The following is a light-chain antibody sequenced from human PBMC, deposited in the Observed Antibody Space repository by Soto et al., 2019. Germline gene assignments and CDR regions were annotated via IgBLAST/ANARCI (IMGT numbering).Light chain of an antibody. Sequence: QSVLAQPAAVSGSPGQSITISCTGTRSDVGAYNYVSWYQHHPGKAPKLMIYEVSNRPSGVSNRFSGSKSGNTASLTISGLQAEDEADYYCSSYSISDTLYVFGSGTKVTVL. CDR2: EVS. CDR1: RSDVGAYNY. V-gene: IGLV2-14*01. J-gene: IGLJ1*01. CDR3: SSYSISDTLYV.